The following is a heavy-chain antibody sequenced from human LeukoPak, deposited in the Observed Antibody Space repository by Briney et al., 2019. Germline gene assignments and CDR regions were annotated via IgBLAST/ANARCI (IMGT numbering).Heavy chain of an antibody. CDR1: GFRFINYW. V-gene: IGHV3-7*01. CDR3: ARIGYSSSSFDY. Sequence: GGSLRLSCAASGFRFINYWMSWVRQAPGKGLEWVANIKQDGSEKDYVDSMKGRFTISRDNTKNSVYLQVNSLRAEDTGVYYCARIGYSSSSFDYWGQGTLVTVSS. J-gene: IGHJ4*02. D-gene: IGHD6-13*01. CDR2: IKQDGSEK.